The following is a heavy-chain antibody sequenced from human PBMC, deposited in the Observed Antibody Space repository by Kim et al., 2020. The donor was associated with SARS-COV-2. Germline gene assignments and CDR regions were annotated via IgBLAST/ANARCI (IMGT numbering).Heavy chain of an antibody. CDR3: ARSHSGSYLGAFDI. V-gene: IGHV3-30-3*01. Sequence: GGSLRLSCAASGFTFSSYAMHWVRQAPGKGLEWVAVISYDGSNKYYADSVKGRFTISRDNSKNTLYLQMNSLRAEDTAVHYCARSHSGSYLGAFDIWGQG. CDR1: GFTFSSYA. D-gene: IGHD1-26*01. J-gene: IGHJ3*02. CDR2: ISYDGSNK.